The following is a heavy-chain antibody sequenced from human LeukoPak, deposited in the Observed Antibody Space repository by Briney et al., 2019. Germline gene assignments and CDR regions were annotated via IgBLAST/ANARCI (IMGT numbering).Heavy chain of an antibody. D-gene: IGHD3-22*01. CDR3: AKEGTPVGYYYDSSGYYYLGY. J-gene: IGHJ4*02. CDR2: ISYDGSNK. Sequence: GRSLRLSCAASGFTFSSYGMHWVRQAPGKGLEWVAVISYDGSNKYYADSVKGRFTISRDNSKNTLYQQMNSLRAEDTAVYYCAKEGTPVGYYYDSSGYYYLGYWGQGTLVTVSS. CDR1: GFTFSSYG. V-gene: IGHV3-30*18.